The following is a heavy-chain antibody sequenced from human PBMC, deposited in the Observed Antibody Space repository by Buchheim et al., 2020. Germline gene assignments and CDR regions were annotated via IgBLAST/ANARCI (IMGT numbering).Heavy chain of an antibody. V-gene: IGHV4-61*02. J-gene: IGHJ4*02. Sequence: QVQLQESGPGLVKPSQTLSLTCTVSGGSISSGSYYWSWIRQPAGKGLEWIGRIYTSGSTNYNPSLKSRVTTSVDTSNNQFSLKLSSVTAADTAVYYCARGGYYDILTGYFDDYWGQGTL. CDR2: IYTSGST. CDR1: GGSISSGSYY. D-gene: IGHD3-9*01. CDR3: ARGGYYDILTGYFDDY.